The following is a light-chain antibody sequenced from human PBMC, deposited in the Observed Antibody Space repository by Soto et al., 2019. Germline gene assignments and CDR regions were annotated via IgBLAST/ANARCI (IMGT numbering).Light chain of an antibody. CDR2: GAS. Sequence: EIVLTQSPGTLSLSPGERATLSCRASQSVSSNYIVWFQQKPGQAPRLLIYGASSRATGIPDRFSGSGSGTDLTLTISRLEPEDFAVYYCQKYGTSPPYTFGQGTKLEIK. CDR1: QSVSSNY. J-gene: IGKJ2*01. CDR3: QKYGTSPPYT. V-gene: IGKV3-20*01.